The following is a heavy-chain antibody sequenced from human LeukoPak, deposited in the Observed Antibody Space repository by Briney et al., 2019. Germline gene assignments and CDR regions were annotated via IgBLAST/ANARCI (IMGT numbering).Heavy chain of an antibody. CDR1: GGSISSAY. CDR3: ARAEYVYAGWFDP. V-gene: IGHV4-4*07. D-gene: IGHD5/OR15-5a*01. Sequence: PSETLSLTCTVSGGSISSAYWSWVRQPPGKGLEWIGHMYTNGRTNYNPSLKSRVSISAATSKNHFSLKLSSETAADTAVYYCARAEYVYAGWFDPSGEGTLASASP. CDR2: MYTNGRT. J-gene: IGHJ5*02.